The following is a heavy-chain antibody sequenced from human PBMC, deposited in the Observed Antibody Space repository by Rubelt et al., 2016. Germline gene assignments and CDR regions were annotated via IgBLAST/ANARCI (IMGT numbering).Heavy chain of an antibody. V-gene: IGHV4-39*01. CDR2: IYYSGST. D-gene: IGHD5-18*01. Sequence: QLQLQESGPGLVKPSETLSLTCTVSGGSISSSSYYWGWIRQPPGKGLEWIGSIYYSGSTYYNPSLKSRVTISVDTSKKQYSLKRSAVTAADTAIYYCASSSGYNYGFGASWGQGTLVTVSS. J-gene: IGHJ5*02. CDR1: GGSISSSSYY. CDR3: ASSSGYNYGFGAS.